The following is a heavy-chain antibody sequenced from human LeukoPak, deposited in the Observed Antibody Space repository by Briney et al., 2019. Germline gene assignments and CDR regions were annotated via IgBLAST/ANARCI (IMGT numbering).Heavy chain of an antibody. CDR2: INPNSGGT. CDR3: ARIGIVGSYYYYYMDV. D-gene: IGHD1-26*01. CDR1: GYSFIDYY. Sequence: ASVKVSCKTSGYSFIDYYIHWVRQAPGQGLEWMGWINPNSGGTNYAQKFQGRVTMTRDTSISTAYMELSRLRSDDTAVYYCARIGIVGSYYYYYMDVWGKGTTVTVSS. V-gene: IGHV1-2*02. J-gene: IGHJ6*03.